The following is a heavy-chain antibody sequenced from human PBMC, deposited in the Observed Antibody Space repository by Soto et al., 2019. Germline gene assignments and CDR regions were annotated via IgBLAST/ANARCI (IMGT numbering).Heavy chain of an antibody. D-gene: IGHD7-27*01. Sequence: GGSLRLSCAASGFTFSTYAMHWVRQAPGKGLEWVTVISNDGGLKFYTDSVKGRFTISRDNFNNILFLQMNSLTAEDTAVYYCARGVLTGDYWFDPWGQGTLVTVSS. CDR2: ISNDGGLK. CDR3: ARGVLTGDYWFDP. J-gene: IGHJ5*02. CDR1: GFTFSTYA. V-gene: IGHV3-30-3*01.